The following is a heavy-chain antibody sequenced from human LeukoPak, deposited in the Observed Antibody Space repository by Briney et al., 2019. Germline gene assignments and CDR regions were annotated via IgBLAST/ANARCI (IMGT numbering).Heavy chain of an antibody. CDR2: IYYSGNT. D-gene: IGHD2-21*02. CDR1: GGSISSSSYY. V-gene: IGHV4-39*01. CDR3: ARPRQGDYYFDY. J-gene: IGHJ4*02. Sequence: SETLSLICTVSGGSISSSSYYWGWIRQPPGKGLEWIGSIYYSGNTYYNPSLKSRVTISVDTSKNQFSLKLSSVTAADTAVYYCARPRQGDYYFDYWGQGTLVTVSS.